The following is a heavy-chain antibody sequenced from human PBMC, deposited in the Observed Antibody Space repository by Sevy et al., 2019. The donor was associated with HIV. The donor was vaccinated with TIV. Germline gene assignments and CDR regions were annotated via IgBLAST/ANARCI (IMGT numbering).Heavy chain of an antibody. CDR2: ISSSSSTI. Sequence: GGSLRLSCAASGFTFSSYSMNWVRQAPGKGLEWVSYISSSSSTIYYADSVKGRFTISRDNAKNSLYLQMNSLRDEDTAVYYCARDLEGDIWSDNEGKGVWGKGTTVTVSS. CDR3: ARDLEGDIWSDNEGKGV. D-gene: IGHD3-3*01. J-gene: IGHJ6*04. V-gene: IGHV3-48*02. CDR1: GFTFSSYS.